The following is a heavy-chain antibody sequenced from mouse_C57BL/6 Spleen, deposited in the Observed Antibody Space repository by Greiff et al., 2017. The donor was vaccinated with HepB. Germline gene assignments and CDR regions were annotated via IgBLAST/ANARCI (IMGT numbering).Heavy chain of an antibody. CDR2: IDPETGGT. CDR1: GYTFTDYE. V-gene: IGHV1-15*01. D-gene: IGHD1-1*01. J-gene: IGHJ2*01. CDR3: TRWLVITTVVAHFDY. Sequence: QVQLQQPGAELVRPGASVTLSCKASGYTFTDYEMHWVKQTPVHGLEWIGAIDPETGGTAYNQKFKGKAILTADKSSSTAYMELRSLTSEDSAVYYCTRWLVITTVVAHFDYWGQGTTLTVSS.